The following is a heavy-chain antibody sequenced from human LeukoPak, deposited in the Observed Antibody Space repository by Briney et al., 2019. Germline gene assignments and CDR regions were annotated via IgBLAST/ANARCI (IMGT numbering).Heavy chain of an antibody. J-gene: IGHJ5*02. CDR2: IYYSGST. CDR3: ARDAYSSSWYWFDP. D-gene: IGHD6-13*01. Sequence: SETLSLTCTASGGSISSHYWSWIRQPPGKGLEWIGYIYYSGSTNYNPSLKGRVTISVDTSKNQFSLKLSSVTAADTAVYYCARDAYSSSWYWFDPWGQGTLVTVSS. V-gene: IGHV4-59*11. CDR1: GGSISSHY.